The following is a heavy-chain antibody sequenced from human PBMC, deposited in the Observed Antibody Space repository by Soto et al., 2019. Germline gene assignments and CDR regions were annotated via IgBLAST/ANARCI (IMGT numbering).Heavy chain of an antibody. CDR3: ASAGQQLRWFDP. CDR1: GGSFSGYY. CDR2: INHSGST. Sequence: QVQLQQRGAGLLKPSETLSLTCAVYGGSFSGYYWSWIRQPPGKGLEWIGEINHSGSTNYNPSLKSRVTISVDTSKNQFSLKLSSVTAADTAVYYCASAGQQLRWFDPWGQGTLVTVSS. D-gene: IGHD6-13*01. J-gene: IGHJ5*02. V-gene: IGHV4-34*01.